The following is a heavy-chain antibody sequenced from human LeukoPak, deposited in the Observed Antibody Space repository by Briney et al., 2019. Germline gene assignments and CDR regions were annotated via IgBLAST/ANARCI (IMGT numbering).Heavy chain of an antibody. V-gene: IGHV1-2*02. D-gene: IGHD3-22*01. CDR3: ARVPLDYYDSSGYSGYFDY. Sequence: ASVKVSCKASGYTFTGYYMHWVRQAPGQGLEWMGWINPNSGGTNYAQKLQGRVTMTTDTSTSTAYMELRSLRSDDTAVYYCARVPLDYYDSSGYSGYFDYWGQGTLVTVSS. CDR2: INPNSGGT. CDR1: GYTFTGYY. J-gene: IGHJ4*02.